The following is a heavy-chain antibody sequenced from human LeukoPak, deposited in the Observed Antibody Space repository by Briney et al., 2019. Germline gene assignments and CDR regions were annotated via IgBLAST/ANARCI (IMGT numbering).Heavy chain of an antibody. CDR3: AKESGRDNPGIY. V-gene: IGHV3-30*02. J-gene: IGHJ4*02. D-gene: IGHD1-14*01. Sequence: LTGGSLRLSCAASGFTFNSYAMSWVRQAPGKGLEWVAFIRYDGSNKYYADSVKGRFTISRDNSKNTLYLQMISLRAEDTAIHYCAKESGRDNPGIYWGQGTLVTVSS. CDR2: IRYDGSNK. CDR1: GFTFNSYA.